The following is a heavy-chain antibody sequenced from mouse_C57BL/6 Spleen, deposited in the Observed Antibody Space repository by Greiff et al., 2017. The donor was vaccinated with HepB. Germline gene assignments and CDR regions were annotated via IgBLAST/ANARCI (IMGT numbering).Heavy chain of an antibody. J-gene: IGHJ4*01. CDR1: GYSITSGYY. Sequence: EVQLQESGPGLVKPSQSLSLTCSVTGYSITSGYYWNWIRQFPGNKLEWMGYISYDGSNNYNPSLKNRISITRDTSKNQFFLKLNSVTTEDTATYYCARGGDGYYPYYAMDYWGQGTSVTVSS. D-gene: IGHD2-3*01. CDR2: ISYDGSN. CDR3: ARGGDGYYPYYAMDY. V-gene: IGHV3-6*01.